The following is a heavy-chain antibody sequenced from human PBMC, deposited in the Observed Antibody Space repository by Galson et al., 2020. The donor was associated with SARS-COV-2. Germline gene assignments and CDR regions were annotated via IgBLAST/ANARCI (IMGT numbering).Heavy chain of an antibody. V-gene: IGHV3-21*01. D-gene: IGHD3-3*01. J-gene: IGHJ4*02. CDR3: ARDLSDFWSCYPFDY. CDR1: GFTFSSYS. Sequence: KIGESLKIYCAASGFTFSSYSMNWVRQAPGKGLEWVSSISSSSSYIYYADSVKGRFTISRDNAKNSLYLQMNSLRAEDTAVYYCARDLSDFWSCYPFDYWGQGTLVTVSS. CDR2: ISSSSSYI.